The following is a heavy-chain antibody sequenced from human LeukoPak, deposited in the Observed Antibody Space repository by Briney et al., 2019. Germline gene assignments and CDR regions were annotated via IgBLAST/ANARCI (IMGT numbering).Heavy chain of an antibody. Sequence: SPTLSLTCAVSGGSISSGSYYWSWIRQPAGKGLEWIGRIYTSGSTNYNPSLKSRVTISVDTSKNQFSLKLSSVTAADTAVYYCAREGCSSTSCYRINWFDPWGQGTLVTVSS. CDR1: GGSISSGSYY. D-gene: IGHD2-2*01. V-gene: IGHV4-61*02. CDR3: AREGCSSTSCYRINWFDP. CDR2: IYTSGST. J-gene: IGHJ5*02.